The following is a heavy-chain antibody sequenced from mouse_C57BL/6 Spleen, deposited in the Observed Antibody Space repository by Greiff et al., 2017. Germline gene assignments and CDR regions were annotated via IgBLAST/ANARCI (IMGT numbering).Heavy chain of an antibody. D-gene: IGHD1-3*01. J-gene: IGHJ2*01. V-gene: IGHV1-26*01. CDR1: GYTFTDYY. CDR3: ARSPLTNY. CDR2: INPNNGGT. Sequence: EVKLQQSGPELVKPGASVKISCKASGYTFTDYYMNWVKQSHGKSLEWIGDINPNNGGTSYNQKFKGKATLTVDKSSSTAYMELRSLTSEDSAVYYCARSPLTNYWGQGTTLTVSS.